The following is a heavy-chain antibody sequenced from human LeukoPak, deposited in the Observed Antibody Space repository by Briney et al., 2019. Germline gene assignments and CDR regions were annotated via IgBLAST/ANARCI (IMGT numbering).Heavy chain of an antibody. CDR2: IYYSGCT. CDR3: ARYSSSIEIYFDY. V-gene: IGHV4-59*01. J-gene: IGHJ4*02. Sequence: SETLSLTCTVSGGSISSYYWSWIRQPPGKGLEWNGYIYYSGCTNYNPSLKSRVTISVDTSKNQFSLKLSSVTAADTAVYYCARYSSSIEIYFDYWGQGTLVTVSS. CDR1: GGSISSYY. D-gene: IGHD6-6*01.